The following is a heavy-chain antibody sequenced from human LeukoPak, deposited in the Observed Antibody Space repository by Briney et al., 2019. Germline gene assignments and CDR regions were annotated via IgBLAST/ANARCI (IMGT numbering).Heavy chain of an antibody. CDR3: AREFVEVVVPAASNYYYYYGMDV. Sequence: GGSLRLSCAASGFTFSSYSMNWVRQAPGKGLEWVSSISSSSSYIYYADPVKGRFTISRDNAKNSLYLQMNSLRAEDTAVYYCAREFVEVVVPAASNYYYYYGMDVWGQGTTVTVSS. CDR2: ISSSSSYI. CDR1: GFTFSSYS. V-gene: IGHV3-21*03. D-gene: IGHD2-2*01. J-gene: IGHJ6*02.